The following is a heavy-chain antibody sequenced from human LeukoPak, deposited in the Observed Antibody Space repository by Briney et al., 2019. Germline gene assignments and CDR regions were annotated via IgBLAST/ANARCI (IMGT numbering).Heavy chain of an antibody. V-gene: IGHV1-69*04. CDR2: IIPILGIA. D-gene: IGHD1-7*01. CDR3: ARDKTTYYYYGMDV. CDR1: GGTFSSYA. Sequence: GASVKVSCKASGGTFSSYAISWVRQAPGQGLEWMGRIIPILGIANYAQKFQGRVTITADKSTSTAYMELSSLGSEDTAVYYCARDKTTYYYYGMDVWGQGTTVTVS. J-gene: IGHJ6*02.